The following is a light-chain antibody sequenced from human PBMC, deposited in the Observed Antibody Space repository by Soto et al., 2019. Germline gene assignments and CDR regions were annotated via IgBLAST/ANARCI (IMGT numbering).Light chain of an antibody. CDR3: QSYDSSLSAHVV. V-gene: IGLV1-40*01. Sequence: QSVLTQPPSVSGAPGQRVTISCTGSSSNIGAGYDVHWYQQLPGTAPKLLIYGNSNRHSGVPDRFSGSKSGTSASLAITGLQAEDEADYYCQSYDSSLSAHVVFGGGTQLTVL. J-gene: IGLJ2*01. CDR1: SSNIGAGYD. CDR2: GNS.